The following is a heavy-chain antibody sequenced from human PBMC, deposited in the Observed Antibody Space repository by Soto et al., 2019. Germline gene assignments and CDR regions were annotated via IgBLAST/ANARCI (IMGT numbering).Heavy chain of an antibody. J-gene: IGHJ4*02. CDR3: ARSYCSSTSCYELDTAMVG. V-gene: IGHV4-4*02. Sequence: PSETLSLTCAVSGGSISSSNWWSWVRQPPGKGLEWIGEIYHSGSTNYNPSLKSRVTISVDKSKNQFSLKLSSVTAADTAVYYCARSYCSSTSCYELDTAMVGWGQGTLVTVSS. D-gene: IGHD2-2*01. CDR2: IYHSGST. CDR1: GGSISSSNW.